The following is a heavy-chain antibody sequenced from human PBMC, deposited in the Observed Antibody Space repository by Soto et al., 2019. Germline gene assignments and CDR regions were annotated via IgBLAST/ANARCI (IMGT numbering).Heavy chain of an antibody. CDR1: GGSISSSSYY. Sequence: SETLSLTCTVSGGSISSSSYYWGWIRQPPGKGLEWIGSIYYSGSTYYNPSLKSRVTISVDTSKNQFSLKLSSVTAADTAVYYCARDLDGFGELNYFQYWGQGTLVTVSS. V-gene: IGHV4-39*07. CDR3: ARDLDGFGELNYFQY. CDR2: IYYSGST. J-gene: IGHJ1*01. D-gene: IGHD3-10*01.